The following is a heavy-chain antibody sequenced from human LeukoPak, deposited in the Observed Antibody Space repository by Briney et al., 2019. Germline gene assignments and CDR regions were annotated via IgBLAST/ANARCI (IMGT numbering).Heavy chain of an antibody. J-gene: IGHJ6*03. CDR1: GGSFSGYY. CDR2: INHSGST. Sequence: SGTLSLTCAVYGGSFSGYYWSWIRQPPGKGLEWIGEINHSGSTDYNPSLKSRVAISVDLSKNQFSLKLTSMAAADTAVYYCARATRYYYYYYYMDVWGKGTTVTVSS. V-gene: IGHV4-34*01. CDR3: ARATRYYYYYYYMDV.